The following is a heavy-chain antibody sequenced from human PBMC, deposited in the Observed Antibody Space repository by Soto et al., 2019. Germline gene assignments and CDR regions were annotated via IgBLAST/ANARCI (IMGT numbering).Heavy chain of an antibody. CDR2: ISSSSSYI. Sequence: GGSLRLSCAASGFTFSSYSMNWVRQAPGKGLEWVSSISSSSSYIYYADSVKGRFTISRDNSKNSLYLQMNSLRAEDTAVYYCAKSGGENFDYWGQGTLVTVSS. D-gene: IGHD2-21*01. J-gene: IGHJ4*02. CDR3: AKSGGENFDY. CDR1: GFTFSSYS. V-gene: IGHV3-21*04.